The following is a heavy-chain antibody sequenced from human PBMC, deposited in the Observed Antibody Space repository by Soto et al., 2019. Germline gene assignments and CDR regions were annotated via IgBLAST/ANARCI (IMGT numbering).Heavy chain of an antibody. D-gene: IGHD6-13*01. CDR1: GFIFSDHN. J-gene: IGHJ4*02. Sequence: QVQLVESGGGVVQPGRSLRLSCAASGFIFSDHNMHWVRQAPGKGLEWVAVISYDGTNKYYADSVKGRFTISRGNSGNTLSLQMNSLGAGDTAVYYCAKDRSNSWSFDYWGQGTLVTVSS. V-gene: IGHV3-30*18. CDR2: ISYDGTNK. CDR3: AKDRSNSWSFDY.